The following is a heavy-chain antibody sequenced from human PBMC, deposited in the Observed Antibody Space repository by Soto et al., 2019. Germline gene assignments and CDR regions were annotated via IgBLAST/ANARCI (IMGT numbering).Heavy chain of an antibody. J-gene: IGHJ5*02. CDR2: MNPNSGNT. CDR1: GYTFSSND. Sequence: QVQLVQSGAEVKKPGASVKVSCKASGYTFSSNDINWVRQATGQGLEWMGWMNPNSGNTGHAQKFQGRVTMTRTPSISTAYMELSSLRSENTAVYYSARGAGESSGFYTWFDPWGQGTLVTVSS. CDR3: ARGAGESSGFYTWFDP. D-gene: IGHD3-22*01. V-gene: IGHV1-8*01.